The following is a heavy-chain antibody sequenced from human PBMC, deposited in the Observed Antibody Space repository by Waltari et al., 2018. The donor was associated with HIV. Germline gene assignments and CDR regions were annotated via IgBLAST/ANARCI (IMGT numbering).Heavy chain of an antibody. D-gene: IGHD4-17*01. CDR3: ARVAGGDYFDY. Sequence: QVQLVQSGGEVQKPGASVKVSCKASGYPFIDHGITWVRQAPGQGLEWMAWISPYNGNTDYAQRFQGRVSVTTDTSTNTAYMELRSLRSDDTAVYFCARVAGGDYFDYWGQGTLVTVSS. J-gene: IGHJ4*02. CDR1: GYPFIDHG. V-gene: IGHV1-18*01. CDR2: ISPYNGNT.